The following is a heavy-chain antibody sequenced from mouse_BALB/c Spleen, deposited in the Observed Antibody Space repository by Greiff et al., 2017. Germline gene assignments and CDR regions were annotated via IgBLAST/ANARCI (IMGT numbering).Heavy chain of an antibody. Sequence: QVQLQQSGAELVKPGASVKLSCKASGYTFTSYYMYWVKQRPGQGLEWIGEINPSNGGTNFDEKFKSKATLTVDKSSSTAYMQLSSLTSEDSAVYYCARSDHCFDYWGQGTTLTVSS. CDR1: GYTFTSYY. J-gene: IGHJ2*01. CDR3: ARSDHCFDY. CDR2: INPSNGGT. V-gene: IGHV1S81*02.